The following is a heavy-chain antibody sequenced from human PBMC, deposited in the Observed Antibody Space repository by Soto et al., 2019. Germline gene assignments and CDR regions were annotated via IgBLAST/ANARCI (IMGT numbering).Heavy chain of an antibody. CDR1: GGTFSSYA. CDR3: ARDRGSSSGKYFDN. J-gene: IGHJ4*02. V-gene: IGHV1-69*06. CDR2: IIPTFGTA. D-gene: IGHD6-13*01. Sequence: QVQLVQSGAEVKKPGSSVKVSCKASGGTFSSYAISWVRQAPGQGLEWMGGIIPTFGTANYAQKFQGRVTITAEKSTSTVYMELSSLRSEDTAVYYCARDRGSSSGKYFDNWGQGTLVTVSS.